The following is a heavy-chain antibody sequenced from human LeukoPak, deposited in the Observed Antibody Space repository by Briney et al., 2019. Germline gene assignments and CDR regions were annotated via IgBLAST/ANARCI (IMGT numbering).Heavy chain of an antibody. J-gene: IGHJ5*02. CDR2: IYYSGST. D-gene: IGHD3-22*01. CDR1: GGSISSSSYY. CDR3: ARRGINYYDSSGYYYNWFDP. Sequence: SESLCLTCTVPGGSISSSSYYWGWIRQPPGKELEWIGSIYYSGSTYYNPSLKSRVTISVDTSKNQFSLKLSSVAAADTAVYYCARRGINYYDSSGYYYNWFDPWGQGTLVTVSS. V-gene: IGHV4-39*01.